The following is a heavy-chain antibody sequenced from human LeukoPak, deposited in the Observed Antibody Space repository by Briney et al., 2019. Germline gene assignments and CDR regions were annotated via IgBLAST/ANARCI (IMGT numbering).Heavy chain of an antibody. D-gene: IGHD3-16*01. V-gene: IGHV3-7*01. Sequence: GGSLRLSCAASGFTLSNYWMIWVRQAPGKGLEWVAHIKKDGGETYYVDSVKGRFSISRDNAKNSLYLQMDSLRAEDTAVYYCARWGGYTDYWGQGTLVTVSS. CDR2: IKKDGGET. CDR3: ARWGGYTDY. CDR1: GFTLSNYW. J-gene: IGHJ4*02.